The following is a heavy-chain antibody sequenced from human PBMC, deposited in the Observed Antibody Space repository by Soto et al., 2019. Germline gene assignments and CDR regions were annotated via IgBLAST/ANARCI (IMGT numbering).Heavy chain of an antibody. J-gene: IGHJ4*02. CDR3: ASPDYYDSSGSYYFDY. D-gene: IGHD3-22*01. Sequence: QVQLVQSGAEVKKPGSLVKVSCKASGGTFSSYAISWVRQAPGQGLEWMGGIIPIFGTANYAQKFQGRVTITEDESTRTAYMELSSLRAEDTAVYYCASPDYYDSSGSYYFDYWGQGTLVTVSS. V-gene: IGHV1-69*01. CDR1: GGTFSSYA. CDR2: IIPIFGTA.